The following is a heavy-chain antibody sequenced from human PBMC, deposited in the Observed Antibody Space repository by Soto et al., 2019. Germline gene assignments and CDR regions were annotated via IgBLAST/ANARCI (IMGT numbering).Heavy chain of an antibody. CDR3: AAGYSSSWYVAFDY. CDR1: GYTFTSYG. J-gene: IGHJ4*02. D-gene: IGHD6-13*01. Sequence: ASVKVSCKASGYTFTSYGISWVRQAPGQGLEWMGWISAYNGNTNYAQKLQGRVTMTTDTSTSTAYMELRSLRSDDTAVYYCAAGYSSSWYVAFDYWGQGTLVTVSS. CDR2: ISAYNGNT. V-gene: IGHV1-18*01.